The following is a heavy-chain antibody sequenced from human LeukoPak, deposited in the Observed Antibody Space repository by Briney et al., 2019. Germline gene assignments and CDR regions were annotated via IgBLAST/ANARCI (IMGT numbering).Heavy chain of an antibody. V-gene: IGHV3-30*18. Sequence: GRSLRLSCAASGFTFSSYGMHWVRQAPGKGLGWVAVISYDGSNKYYADSVKGRFTISRDNSKNTLYLQMNSLRAEDTAVYYCAKDKARYGMDVWGKGTTVTVSS. CDR2: ISYDGSNK. CDR1: GFTFSSYG. J-gene: IGHJ6*04. CDR3: AKDKARYGMDV.